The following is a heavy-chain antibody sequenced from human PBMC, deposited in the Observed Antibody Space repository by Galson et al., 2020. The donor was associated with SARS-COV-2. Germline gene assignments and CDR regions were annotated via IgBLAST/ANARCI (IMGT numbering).Heavy chain of an antibody. CDR3: ARDHDYGDYADY. Sequence: GGSLRLSCAASGFTFDDYAMHWVRQAPGKGLEWVSGISWNSGSIGYADSVKGRFTISRDNAKNSLYLQMNSLRAEDTAVYYCARDHDYGDYADYWGQGTLVTVSS. CDR2: ISWNSGSI. J-gene: IGHJ4*02. CDR1: GFTFDDYA. D-gene: IGHD4-17*01. V-gene: IGHV3-9*01.